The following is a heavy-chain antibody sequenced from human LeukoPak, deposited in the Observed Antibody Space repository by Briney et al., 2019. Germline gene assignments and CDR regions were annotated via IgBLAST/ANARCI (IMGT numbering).Heavy chain of an antibody. V-gene: IGHV1-2*02. D-gene: IGHD3-3*01. J-gene: IGHJ5*02. CDR1: GYTLTGYY. CDR3: ARGRITIFGVVIPGGDWFDP. Sequence: ASVKVSCKASGYTLTGYYMHWVRQAPGQGLEWMGWINPNSGGTNYAQKFQGRVTVTRDTSISTAYMELSRLRSDDTAVYYCARGRITIFGVVIPGGDWFDPWGQGTLVTVSS. CDR2: INPNSGGT.